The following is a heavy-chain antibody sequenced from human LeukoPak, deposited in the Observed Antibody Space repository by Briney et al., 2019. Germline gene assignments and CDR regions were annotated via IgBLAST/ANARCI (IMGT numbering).Heavy chain of an antibody. D-gene: IGHD3-22*01. CDR3: VTRDGVSSGFFNLDY. Sequence: ASVKVSCKASGYTFTHYAMNWVRQAPGQGLEWMGWINTNTGNPTYAEGFTGRFVFSLDTSVSTAYLQISSLKAEDTAVYYCVTRDGVSSGFFNLDYWGQGTLVTVSS. CDR2: INTNTGNP. J-gene: IGHJ4*02. V-gene: IGHV7-4-1*02. CDR1: GYTFTHYA.